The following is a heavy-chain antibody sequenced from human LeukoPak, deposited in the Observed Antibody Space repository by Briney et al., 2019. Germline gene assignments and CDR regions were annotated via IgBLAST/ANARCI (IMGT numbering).Heavy chain of an antibody. CDR2: IGSSGTYI. J-gene: IGHJ6*02. V-gene: IGHV3-21*01. Sequence: PGGSLRLSCAASGFTSSTYSMYWVRQAPGKGLERVSSIGSSGTYIYYADSVKGRFTISRDNAKNSLYLHMSSLSPEDTAVYYCARVTSNGRNYYYYPMDVWGQGTTVTVSS. CDR3: ARVTSNGRNYYYYPMDV. D-gene: IGHD6-19*01. CDR1: GFTSSTYS.